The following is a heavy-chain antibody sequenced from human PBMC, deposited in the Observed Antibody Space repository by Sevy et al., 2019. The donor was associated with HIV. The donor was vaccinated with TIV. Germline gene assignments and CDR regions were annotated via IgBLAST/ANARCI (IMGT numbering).Heavy chain of an antibody. CDR2: IGGSGGST. J-gene: IGHJ4*02. CDR1: GFIFSTYA. Sequence: GGSLRLSCAGSGFIFSTYAMTWVRKAPGKGLEWVSSIGGSGGSTYYADSVKGRFTISRDNSNNMIDLEMNSLRAEDTAVYYCAKENRDGFQWGQGTLVTVSS. D-gene: IGHD2-2*03. CDR3: AKENRDGFQ. V-gene: IGHV3-23*01.